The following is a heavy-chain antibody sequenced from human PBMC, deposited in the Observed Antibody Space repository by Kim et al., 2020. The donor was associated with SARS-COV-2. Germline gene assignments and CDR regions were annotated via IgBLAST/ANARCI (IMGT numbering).Heavy chain of an antibody. Sequence: RFTTSRDNSKNTLYLQMNSLRAEDTAVYYCARERIAVAGTKTYYYYGMDVWGQGTTVTVSS. V-gene: IGHV3-30*07. D-gene: IGHD6-19*01. CDR3: ARERIAVAGTKTYYYYGMDV. J-gene: IGHJ6*02.